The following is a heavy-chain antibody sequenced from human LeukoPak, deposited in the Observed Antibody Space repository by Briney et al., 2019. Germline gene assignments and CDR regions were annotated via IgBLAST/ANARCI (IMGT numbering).Heavy chain of an antibody. CDR1: GYSFTTYW. CDR3: ARRFDTSGYFQN. CDR2: IYPGDSDT. D-gene: IGHD3-22*01. J-gene: IGHJ1*01. V-gene: IGHV5-51*01. Sequence: GESLKISCKGSGYSFTTYWIGWVRQMPGKGLEWMGIIYPGDSDTRYSPSFQSQVTISADKSISTAYLQWNSLKASDTAIYYCARRFDTSGYFQNWGQGTLVTVSS.